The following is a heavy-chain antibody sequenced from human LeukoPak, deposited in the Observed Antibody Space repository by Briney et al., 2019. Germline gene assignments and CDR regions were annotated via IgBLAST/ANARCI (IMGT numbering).Heavy chain of an antibody. J-gene: IGHJ5*02. CDR2: INHSGST. Sequence: SETLSLTCAVYGGSLSNYYWSWIRQPPGKGLEWIGEINHSGSTKYNPSLKSRVIISVDMSKNQFSLELSSVTAADTAVYYCARGPASGSNFAWFDPWGQGTLVTVSS. CDR3: ARGPASGSNFAWFDP. V-gene: IGHV4-34*01. CDR1: GGSLSNYY. D-gene: IGHD3-10*01.